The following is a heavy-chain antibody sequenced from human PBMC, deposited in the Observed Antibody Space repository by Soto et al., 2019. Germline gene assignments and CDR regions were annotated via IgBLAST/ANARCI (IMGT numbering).Heavy chain of an antibody. CDR2: IYRTGST. CDR3: ASRDPGTSVDY. J-gene: IGHJ4*02. Sequence: SETLSLTCAVSGGSFTSNNCWTFVRQPPGQGLEWIGEIYRTGSTNYNPSLKSRVTISLNKSENQFSLKVTSLTAADTAVYYCASRDPGTSVDYWGQGTLVTVSS. D-gene: IGHD1-7*01. CDR1: GGSFTSNNC. V-gene: IGHV4-4*02.